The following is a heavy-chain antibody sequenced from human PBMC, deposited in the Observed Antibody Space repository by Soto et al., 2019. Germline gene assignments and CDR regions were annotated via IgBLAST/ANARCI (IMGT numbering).Heavy chain of an antibody. CDR1: GFNFGSHG. Sequence: QVQLVESGGVVVQPGRSLRLSCTASGFNFGSHGMHWVRQATGKGLEWVGVIWYDGSNKFYGDSVKGRFIISRDNSKNTLYLEMSSLRVEDTAVYYCARWPREGFGESWDVWGQGTMVTVSS. J-gene: IGHJ6*02. V-gene: IGHV3-33*01. CDR3: ARWPREGFGESWDV. D-gene: IGHD3-10*01. CDR2: IWYDGSNK.